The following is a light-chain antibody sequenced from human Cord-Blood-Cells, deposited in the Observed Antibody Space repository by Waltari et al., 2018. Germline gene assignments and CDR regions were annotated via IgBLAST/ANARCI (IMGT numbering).Light chain of an antibody. Sequence: SYELTQPPSVSVSPGQTASITCSGDELGDKYACWYQQKPGKSPVLVIYQDSKRPSGIPERFSGSNSGNTATLTISGTQAMDEADYYCQAWDSSTAVVFGGGTKLTVL. J-gene: IGLJ2*01. CDR3: QAWDSSTAVV. V-gene: IGLV3-1*01. CDR2: QDS. CDR1: ELGDKY.